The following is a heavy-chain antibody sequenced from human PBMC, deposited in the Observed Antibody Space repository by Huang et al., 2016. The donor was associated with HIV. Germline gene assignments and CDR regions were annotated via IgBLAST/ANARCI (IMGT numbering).Heavy chain of an antibody. CDR2: INDTGNT. V-gene: IGHV4-34*02. Sequence: QVQLQLWGAGLLKPSETLSLTCAVYGGSFSIFYWGWFRHPPGKGLEWIGEINDTGNTNSDPSLRGRVTMSVNTSKKQCSLQVKSVTVADTSIYYCARRGYSYDGIGLPALDPWGRGTVVTVSS. D-gene: IGHD3-22*01. CDR3: ARRGYSYDGIGLPALDP. J-gene: IGHJ5*02. CDR1: GGSFSIFY.